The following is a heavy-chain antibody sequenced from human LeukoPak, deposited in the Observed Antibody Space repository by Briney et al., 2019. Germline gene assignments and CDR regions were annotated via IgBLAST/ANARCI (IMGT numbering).Heavy chain of an antibody. Sequence: GGSLRLSCAASGFTVSSNFMSWVRQAPGKGLEWVSVIYSDGSTYYADSVKGRFTISRDNSKNMLYLQMISLRAEDTAVYYCARDGTLDLGAFDIWGQGTMVTVSS. CDR3: ARDGTLDLGAFDI. CDR1: GFTVSSNF. D-gene: IGHD1-1*01. V-gene: IGHV3-66*01. CDR2: IYSDGST. J-gene: IGHJ3*02.